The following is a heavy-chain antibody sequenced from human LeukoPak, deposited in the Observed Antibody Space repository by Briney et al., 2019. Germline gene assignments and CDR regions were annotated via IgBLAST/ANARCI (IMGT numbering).Heavy chain of an antibody. Sequence: SETLSLTCTVSGGSINSYYWSWIRQPPGKGLEWIGYIYYSGSTNYNPSLKSRVTISVDTSKNQFPLKLSSVTAADTAVYYCARQAPYYYDSSGYYHDAFDIWGQGTMVTVSS. D-gene: IGHD3-22*01. CDR3: ARQAPYYYDSSGYYHDAFDI. CDR1: GGSINSYY. J-gene: IGHJ3*02. V-gene: IGHV4-59*08. CDR2: IYYSGST.